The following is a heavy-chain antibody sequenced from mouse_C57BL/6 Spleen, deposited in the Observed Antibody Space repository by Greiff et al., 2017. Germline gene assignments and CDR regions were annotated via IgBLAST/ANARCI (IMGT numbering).Heavy chain of an antibody. V-gene: IGHV1-69*01. CDR1: GYTFTSYW. Sequence: QVQLQQPGAELVMPGASVQLSCKASGYTFTSYWMHWVKQRPGQGLEWIGEIDPSDSYTNYNQKFKGKSTLTVDKSSSTAYMQLSSLPSEDSAVYYCASAHGHQGYFDVWGTGTTVTVSS. D-gene: IGHD1-1*02. J-gene: IGHJ1*03. CDR2: IDPSDSYT. CDR3: ASAHGHQGYFDV.